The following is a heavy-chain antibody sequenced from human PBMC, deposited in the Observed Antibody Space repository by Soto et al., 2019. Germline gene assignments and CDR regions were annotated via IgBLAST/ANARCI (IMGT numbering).Heavy chain of an antibody. CDR3: ARGRTYYAP. CDR2: IYHSGST. V-gene: IGHV4-4*02. J-gene: IGHJ5*02. Sequence: SETLSLTCTVSGDSISNDNWWSWVRQPPGKGLEWIGEIYHSGSTNSNPSLKSRVTISVDTSKNQFSLKLSSVTAADTAVYYCARGRTYYAPWGRGTLVTVSS. D-gene: IGHD3-3*01. CDR1: GDSISNDNW.